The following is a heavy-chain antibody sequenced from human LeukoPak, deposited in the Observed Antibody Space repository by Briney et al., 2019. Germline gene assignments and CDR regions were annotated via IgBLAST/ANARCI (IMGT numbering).Heavy chain of an antibody. CDR2: MNPNSGNT. CDR1: GYTFTRYD. CDR3: ARDWYLDWFDP. J-gene: IGHJ5*02. D-gene: IGHD2-8*02. Sequence: ASVKVSCKASGYTFTRYDINCVRQATGQGLEWMGWMNPNSGNTGYAQKFQGRVTMTRNTSISTAYMELSSLRSEDTGVYCCARDWYLDWFDPWGQGTLVTVSA. V-gene: IGHV1-8*01.